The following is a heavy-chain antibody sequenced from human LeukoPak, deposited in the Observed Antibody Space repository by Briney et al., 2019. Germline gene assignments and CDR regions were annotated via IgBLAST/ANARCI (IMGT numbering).Heavy chain of an antibody. CDR3: ARGRYYYDSSGYPYNWFDP. Sequence: SETLSLTCTVSGGSISSYYWSWIRQPPGKGLEWIGDIYYSGSTNYNPSLKSRVTISGDTSKNKFFLNLSSVTAADTAMYYCARGRYYYDSSGYPYNWFDPWGQGTLVTVSS. V-gene: IGHV4-59*01. J-gene: IGHJ5*02. CDR2: IYYSGST. D-gene: IGHD3-22*01. CDR1: GGSISSYY.